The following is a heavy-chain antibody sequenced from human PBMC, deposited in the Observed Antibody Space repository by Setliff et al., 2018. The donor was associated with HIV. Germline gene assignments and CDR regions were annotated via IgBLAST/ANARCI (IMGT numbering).Heavy chain of an antibody. J-gene: IGHJ3*02. CDR2: ISHSGST. Sequence: SETLSLTCAVYGGSFSGYYWSWIRQPPGKGLEWIGEISHSGSTNYNPSLKSRVTISVDTSKNQFSLKLSSVTAADTAVYYCARVSDAFDIWGQGTMVTVSS. CDR3: ARVSDAFDI. V-gene: IGHV4-34*01. CDR1: GGSFSGYY.